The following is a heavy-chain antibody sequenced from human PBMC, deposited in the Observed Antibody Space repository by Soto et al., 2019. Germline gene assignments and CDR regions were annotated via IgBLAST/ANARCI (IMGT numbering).Heavy chain of an antibody. CDR3: ARDGLKTDGDGVQLGY. V-gene: IGHV1-8*01. J-gene: IGHJ4*02. D-gene: IGHD2-2*01. CDR1: GYTFTSYD. CDR2: SNLNSGDT. Sequence: QVQLVQSGAEVKKPGASVKVSCKASGYTFTSYDIHWVRQATGQGREWMGRSNLNSGDTGLAQKFPARITMNRNTTMTTANMELSRLKSDVTAVYYCARDGLKTDGDGVQLGYWGKGTEVTVSS.